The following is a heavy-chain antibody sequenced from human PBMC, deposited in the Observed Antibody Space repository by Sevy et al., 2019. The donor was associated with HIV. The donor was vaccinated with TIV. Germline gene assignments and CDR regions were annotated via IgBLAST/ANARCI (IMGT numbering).Heavy chain of an antibody. D-gene: IGHD5-12*01. V-gene: IGHV4-4*07. CDR1: GASITTNY. CDR2: IYNRGNTDYNT. CDR3: ARAVFSTSGTYYFDY. Sequence: SETLSLTCIVSGASITTNYWSWIRQPAGKGLELIGRIYNRGNTDYNTNYNPSLESRVNMSVDMSRNQYTLNLNSVTAADTAVYYSARAVFSTSGTYYFDYWGQGSLVTVSS. J-gene: IGHJ4*02.